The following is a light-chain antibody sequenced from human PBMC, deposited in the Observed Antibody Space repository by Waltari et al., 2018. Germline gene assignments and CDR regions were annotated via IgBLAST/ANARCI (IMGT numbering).Light chain of an antibody. J-gene: IGKJ4*01. V-gene: IGKV3-11*01. CDR1: RSVRNY. CDR2: ATS. Sequence: EIVLIQSPATLALSPGARATLSCRASRSVRNYLAWFQQKPGQVPRLLIYATSNRGTGVPARFSGSGSGTDFTLTISSLESEDFAVYYCQQRSSWPLTFGGGTKVQIK. CDR3: QQRSSWPLT.